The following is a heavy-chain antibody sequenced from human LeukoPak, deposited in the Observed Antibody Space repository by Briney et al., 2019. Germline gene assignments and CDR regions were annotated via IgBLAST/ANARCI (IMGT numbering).Heavy chain of an antibody. CDR2: IYNSGST. Sequence: SETLSLTCTISGGSISSFYWSWIRQPAGKGLEWIGRIYNSGSTNYNPSLKSRVTISVDTSKNQFSLKLSSVTAADTAVYYCARNILGAPDAFDIWGQGTMVTVSS. CDR3: ARNILGAPDAFDI. J-gene: IGHJ3*02. CDR1: GGSISSFY. V-gene: IGHV4-4*07. D-gene: IGHD3-16*01.